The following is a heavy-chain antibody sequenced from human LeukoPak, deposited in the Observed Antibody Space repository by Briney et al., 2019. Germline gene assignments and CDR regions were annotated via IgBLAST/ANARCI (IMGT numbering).Heavy chain of an antibody. CDR1: GITLSTYG. Sequence: GSLRLSCAVSGITLSTYGMSWVRQAPGKGLEWVAGISDSGGRTNYADSVKGRFIISRDNPKNTLYLQMNSLRAEDTAVYFCAKRGVVIRVILVGFHKEAYYFDSWGQGALVTVSS. CDR2: ISDSGGRT. J-gene: IGHJ4*02. D-gene: IGHD3-22*01. CDR3: AKRGVVIRVILVGFHKEAYYFDS. V-gene: IGHV3-23*01.